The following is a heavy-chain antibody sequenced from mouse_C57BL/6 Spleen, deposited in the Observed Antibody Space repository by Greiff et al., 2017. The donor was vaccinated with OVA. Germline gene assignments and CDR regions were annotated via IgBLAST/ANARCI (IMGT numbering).Heavy chain of an antibody. D-gene: IGHD2-3*01. V-gene: IGHV5-6*01. CDR2: ISSGGSYT. CDR1: GFTFSSYG. Sequence: VQLKESGGDLVKPGGSLKLSCAASGFTFSSYGMSWVRQTPDKRLEWVATISSGGSYTYYPDSVKGRFTISRDNAKNTLYLQMSSLKSEDTAMYYCARHVYDGYSFDYWGQGTTLTVSS. CDR3: ARHVYDGYSFDY. J-gene: IGHJ2*01.